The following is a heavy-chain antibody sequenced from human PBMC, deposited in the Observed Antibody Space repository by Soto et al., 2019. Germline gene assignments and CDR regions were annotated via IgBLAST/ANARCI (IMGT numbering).Heavy chain of an antibody. D-gene: IGHD3-22*01. J-gene: IGHJ4*02. CDR2: IWYDGSNK. V-gene: IGHV3-33*01. CDR1: GFTFSSYG. CDR3: ARFFYDSSGYDY. Sequence: LRLSCAASGFTFSSYGMHWVRQAPGKGLEWVAVIWYDGSNKYYADSVKGRFTISRDNSKNTLYLQMNSLRAEDTAVYYCARFFYDSSGYDYWGQGTLVTVSS.